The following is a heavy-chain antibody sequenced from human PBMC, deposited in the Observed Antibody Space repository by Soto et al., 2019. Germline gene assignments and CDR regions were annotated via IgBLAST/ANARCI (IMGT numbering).Heavy chain of an antibody. CDR2: IKQDGSEK. V-gene: IGHV3-7*01. D-gene: IGHD3-22*01. J-gene: IGHJ4*02. Sequence: EVQLVESGGGLVQPGGSLRLSCAASGFTFSSYWMSWVRQAPGKGLEWVANIKQDGSEKYYVDSVKGRFTISRDNAENSLYLQRNSLRAEDTAVYYCARGGFGYYGSSGYYGYFDYWGQGTLVTVSS. CDR3: ARGGFGYYGSSGYYGYFDY. CDR1: GFTFSSYW.